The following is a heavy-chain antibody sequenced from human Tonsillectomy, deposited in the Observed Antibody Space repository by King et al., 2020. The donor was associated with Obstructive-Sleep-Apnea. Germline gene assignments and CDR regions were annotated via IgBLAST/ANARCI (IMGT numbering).Heavy chain of an antibody. CDR3: ARVVKYYYGSGSSIDA. CDR2: IHYSGSA. CDR1: GGSISSGSYY. Sequence: VQLQESGPGLVKPSQTLSLTCTVSGGSISSGSYYWSWIRQHPGKGLECIGYIHYSGSAYYNPSLKSRVTISVDTSKNQFSLKLSSVTAADTAVYYCARVVKYYYGSGSSIDAWGQGTLVTVSS. D-gene: IGHD3-10*01. V-gene: IGHV4-31*03. J-gene: IGHJ5*02.